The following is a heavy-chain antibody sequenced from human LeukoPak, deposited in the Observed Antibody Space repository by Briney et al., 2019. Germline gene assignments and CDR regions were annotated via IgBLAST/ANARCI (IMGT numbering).Heavy chain of an antibody. CDR3: ARGYDYGDYRWFDS. V-gene: IGHV1-2*02. CDR1: GYSFTDYH. CDR2: INPNSGGT. J-gene: IGHJ5*01. D-gene: IGHD4-17*01. Sequence: ASVKVSCKASGYSFTDYHMHWVRQAPGQGLEWMGWINPNSGGTNYAQKFQGRVTMTWDTSISTAYMELSSLRSDDTALYYCARGYDYGDYRWFDSWGQGTLVTVSS.